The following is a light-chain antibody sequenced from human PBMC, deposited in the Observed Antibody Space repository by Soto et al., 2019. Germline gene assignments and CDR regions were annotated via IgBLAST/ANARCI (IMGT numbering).Light chain of an antibody. CDR3: AAWDDSLSAHYV. CDR2: YDD. CDR1: SSNIGNNA. J-gene: IGLJ1*01. Sequence: QSVLTQPPSVSEAPRQRVTISCSGSSSNIGNNAVNWYQQLPGKAPKLLIYYDDLLPSGVSDRFSGSKSGTSASLAISGLQSEDEADYYCAAWDDSLSAHYVFGAGTKVTVL. V-gene: IGLV1-36*01.